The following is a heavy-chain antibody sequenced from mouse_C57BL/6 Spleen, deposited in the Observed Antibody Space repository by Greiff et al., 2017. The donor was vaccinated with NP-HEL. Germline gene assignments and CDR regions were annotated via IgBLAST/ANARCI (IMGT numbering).Heavy chain of an antibody. V-gene: IGHV1-59*01. CDR2: IDPSDSYT. D-gene: IGHD1-1*01. CDR1: GYTFTSYW. CDR3: ARYYGSSHYCAMDY. J-gene: IGHJ4*01. Sequence: QVQLQQPGAELVRPGTSVKLSCKASGYTFTSYWMHWVKQRPGQGLEWIGVIDPSDSYTNYNQKFKGKATLTVDTSSSTAYMPLSSLTSEASAVYSCARYYGSSHYCAMDYWGQGTSFTVSS.